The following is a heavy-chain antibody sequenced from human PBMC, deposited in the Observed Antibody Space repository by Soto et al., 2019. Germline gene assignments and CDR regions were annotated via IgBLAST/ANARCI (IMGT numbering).Heavy chain of an antibody. Sequence: QEQLQESGPGLVKPSGTLSLTCAVSGVSISSHDWWTWVRQPPGKGLEWIGESHQSGNTNYNSSLESRVTISLDKSKNQFSLQLSSVTVADTAVYYCATRDTGRVYWGQGTLVTVSS. CDR3: ATRDTGRVY. CDR2: SHQSGNT. D-gene: IGHD5-18*01. CDR1: GVSISSHDW. V-gene: IGHV4-4*02. J-gene: IGHJ4*02.